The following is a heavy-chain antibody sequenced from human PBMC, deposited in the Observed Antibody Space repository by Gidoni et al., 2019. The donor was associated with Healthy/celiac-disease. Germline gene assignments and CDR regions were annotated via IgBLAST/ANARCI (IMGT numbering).Heavy chain of an antibody. V-gene: IGHV3-23*01. D-gene: IGHD3-10*01. CDR1: GFTFSSYA. J-gene: IGHJ4*02. CDR3: AKGSTMVRGALSDY. Sequence: EVQLLESGGGLVQPGGSLRLSCAASGFTFSSYAMSWVRQAPGKGLEWVSAISGSGGSTYYADSVKGRFTISRDNSKNTLYLQMNSLRAEDTAVYYWAKGSTMVRGALSDYWGQGTLVTVSS. CDR2: ISGSGGST.